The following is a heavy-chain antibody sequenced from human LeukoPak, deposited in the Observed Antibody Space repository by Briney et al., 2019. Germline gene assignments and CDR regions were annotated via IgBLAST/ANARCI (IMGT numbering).Heavy chain of an antibody. CDR2: LNSDGSTT. CDR1: GFTFSSFW. D-gene: IGHD3-10*01. V-gene: IGHV3-74*01. CDR3: AKGYYGSGSYGWFDY. J-gene: IGHJ4*02. Sequence: GGSLRLSCAASGFTFSSFWMHWVRQVPGKGLVWVSGLNSDGSTTGYADSVKGRFTISRDNSKNTLFLQMNSLRAEDTAVYYCAKGYYGSGSYGWFDYWGQGTLVTVSS.